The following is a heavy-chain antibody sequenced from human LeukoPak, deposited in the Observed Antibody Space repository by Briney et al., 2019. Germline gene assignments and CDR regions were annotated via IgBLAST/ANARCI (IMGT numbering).Heavy chain of an antibody. CDR3: ASFLQGQLVRWDYYYGMDV. V-gene: IGHV3-21*01. J-gene: IGHJ6*02. Sequence: GGSLRLSCAASGFTFSSYSMNWVRQAPGKGLEWVSSISSNSSYIYYADSVKGRFTISRDNAKNSLYLQMNSLIAEDTAVYYCASFLQGQLVRWDYYYGMDVWGQGTTVTVSS. CDR1: GFTFSSYS. CDR2: ISSNSSYI. D-gene: IGHD6-13*01.